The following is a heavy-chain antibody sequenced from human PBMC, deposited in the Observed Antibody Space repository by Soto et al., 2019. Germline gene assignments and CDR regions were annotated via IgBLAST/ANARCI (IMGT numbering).Heavy chain of an antibody. CDR3: ARGMVRGVGWFDP. CDR1: GGSISSYY. D-gene: IGHD3-10*01. V-gene: IGHV4-59*01. Sequence: SETLSLTCTVSGGSISSYYWSWIRQPPGKGLEWIGYIYYSGSTNYNPSLKSRVTISVDTSKNQFSLKLSSVTAADTAVYYCARGMVRGVGWFDPWGQGTLVTVSS. CDR2: IYYSGST. J-gene: IGHJ5*02.